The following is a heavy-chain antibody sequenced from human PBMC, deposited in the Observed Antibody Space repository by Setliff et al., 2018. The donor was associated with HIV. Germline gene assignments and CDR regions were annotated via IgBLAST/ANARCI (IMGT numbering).Heavy chain of an antibody. Sequence: PSETLSLTCSVSGDSINSRPYYYGWLRQPPGKGLEWIGHIHYGGGTYYNPSLESRVTVSVDTAKNQFSLRLSSVTAADTAVYYCARHPPHDSTWPYYYYGMDVWGQGTTVTVSS. J-gene: IGHJ6*02. D-gene: IGHD6-13*01. CDR3: ARHPPHDSTWPYYYYGMDV. CDR1: GDSINSRPYY. CDR2: IHYGGGT. V-gene: IGHV4-39*01.